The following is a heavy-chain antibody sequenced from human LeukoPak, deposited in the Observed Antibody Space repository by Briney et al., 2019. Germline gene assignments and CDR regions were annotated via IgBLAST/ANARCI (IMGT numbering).Heavy chain of an antibody. Sequence: KPSETLSLTCTVSGGSISSSSYYWGWIRQPPGKGLEWIGSIYYSGSTYYNPSLKSRVTISVDTSKNQFSLKLSSVTAADTAVYYCARLSQWLKYTDVWGKGTTVTVSS. CDR1: GGSISSSSYY. V-gene: IGHV4-39*01. CDR2: IYYSGST. CDR3: ARLSQWLKYTDV. D-gene: IGHD6-19*01. J-gene: IGHJ6*03.